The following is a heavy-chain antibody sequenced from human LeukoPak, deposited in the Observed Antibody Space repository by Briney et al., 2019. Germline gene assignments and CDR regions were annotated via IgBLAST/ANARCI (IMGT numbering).Heavy chain of an antibody. CDR2: IKQDGSEK. V-gene: IGHV3-7*01. CDR1: GFTFSSYW. CDR3: ARIPSLSWQQLFDY. D-gene: IGHD6-13*01. Sequence: GGSLRLSCAASGFTFSSYWMSWVRQAPGKGLEWVANIKQDGSEKYYVDSVKGRFTISRDNAKNSLYLQMNSLRAEDTAVYYCARIPSLSWQQLFDYWGQGTLVTVSS. J-gene: IGHJ4*02.